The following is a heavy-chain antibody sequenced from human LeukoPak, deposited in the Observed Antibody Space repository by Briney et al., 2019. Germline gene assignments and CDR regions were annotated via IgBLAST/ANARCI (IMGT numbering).Heavy chain of an antibody. CDR3: AREIAVAGGTFDY. D-gene: IGHD6-19*01. CDR1: GYTFTGYY. J-gene: IGHJ4*02. CDR2: INPNSGGT. V-gene: IGHV1-2*02. Sequence: GASVTVSCKASGYTFTGYYMHWVRQAPGQGLEWMGWINPNSGGTNYAQKFQGRVTMTRDTSISTAYMELSRLRSDDTAVYYCAREIAVAGGTFDYWGQGTLVTVSS.